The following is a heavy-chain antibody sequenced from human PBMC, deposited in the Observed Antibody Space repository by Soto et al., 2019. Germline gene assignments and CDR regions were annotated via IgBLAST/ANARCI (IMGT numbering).Heavy chain of an antibody. V-gene: IGHV4-31*03. J-gene: IGHJ6*02. CDR2: IYYGGST. D-gene: IGHD6-6*01. CDR3: ARGQGYSSSPYYYGMDV. CDR1: GGSISSGGYY. Sequence: PSETLSLTCTVSGGSISSGGYYWSWIRQHPGKGLEWIGYIYYGGSTYYNPSLKSRVTISVDTSKNQFSLKLSSVTAADTAVYYCARGQGYSSSPYYYGMDVWGQGTTVTVSS.